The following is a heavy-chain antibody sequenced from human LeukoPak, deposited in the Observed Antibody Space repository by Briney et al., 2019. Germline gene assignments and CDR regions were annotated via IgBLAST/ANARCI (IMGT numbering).Heavy chain of an antibody. CDR3: ARNQKYYYDSSGYYVLGAFDI. D-gene: IGHD3-22*01. CDR1: GGTFSSYA. CDR2: IIPIFGTA. J-gene: IGHJ3*02. Sequence: ASVKVSCKASGGTFSSYAISWVRQAPGQGLEWMGGIIPIFGTANYAQKFQGRVTITADESTSTAYMELSSLRSEDTAVYYCARNQKYYYDSSGYYVLGAFDIWGQGTMVTVSS. V-gene: IGHV1-69*13.